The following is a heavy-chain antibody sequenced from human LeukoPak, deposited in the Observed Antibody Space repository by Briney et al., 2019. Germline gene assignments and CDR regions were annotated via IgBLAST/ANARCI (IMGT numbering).Heavy chain of an antibody. CDR1: GGSVSSFY. J-gene: IGHJ4*02. V-gene: IGHV4-59*02. Sequence: PSETLSLTCTVSGGSVSSFYWSWIRQPPGKGLEWNGSIYYSGSTNYNPSSKSRVTISVDTSKNQFSLRLRSVPAADPTVSYCVRVRVRGSGSYDYWGQGTLVTVSS. CDR2: IYYSGST. CDR3: VRVRVRGSGSYDY. D-gene: IGHD3-10*01.